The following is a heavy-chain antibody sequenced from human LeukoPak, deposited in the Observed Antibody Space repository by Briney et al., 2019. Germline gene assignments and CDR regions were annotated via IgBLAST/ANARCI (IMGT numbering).Heavy chain of an antibody. V-gene: IGHV1-69*13. CDR1: GGTFSSYA. CDR2: IIPIFGTA. D-gene: IGHD3-22*01. J-gene: IGHJ4*02. CDR3: ARSSRGQTYYYDSSGYLTFDY. Sequence: GASVKVSCKASGGTFSSYAISWVRQAPGQGLEWMGGIIPIFGTADYAQKFQGRVTITADESTSTAYMELSSLRSEDTAVYYCARSSRGQTYYYDSSGYLTFDYWGQGTLVTVSS.